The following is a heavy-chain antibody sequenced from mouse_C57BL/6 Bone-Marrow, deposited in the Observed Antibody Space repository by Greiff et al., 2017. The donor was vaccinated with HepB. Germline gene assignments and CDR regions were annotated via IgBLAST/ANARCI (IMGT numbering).Heavy chain of an antibody. V-gene: IGHV1-5*01. CDR1: GYTFTSYW. D-gene: IGHD1-1*01. CDR3: TGYYYGSSGGY. J-gene: IGHJ2*01. Sequence: VQLQQSGTVLARPGASVKMSCKTSGYTFTSYWMHWVKQRPGQGLEWIGAIYPGNSDTSYNQKFKGKAKLTAVTSASTAYMALSSLTNEDSAVYYCTGYYYGSSGGYWGQGTTLAVSS. CDR2: IYPGNSDT.